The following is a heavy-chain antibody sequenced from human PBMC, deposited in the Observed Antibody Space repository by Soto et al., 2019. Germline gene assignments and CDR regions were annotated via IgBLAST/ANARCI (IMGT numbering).Heavy chain of an antibody. V-gene: IGHV4-30-4*01. J-gene: IGHJ4*02. CDR2: IYYSGST. CDR1: GGSISSGGYY. CDR3: ARGVVVGATGLDY. Sequence: SETLSLTCTVSGGSISSGGYYWSWIRQPPGKGLEWIGYIYYSGSTYYNPSLKSRVTISVDTSKNQFSLKLSSVTAADTAVYYCARGVVVGATGLDYWGQGTLVTVSS. D-gene: IGHD1-26*01.